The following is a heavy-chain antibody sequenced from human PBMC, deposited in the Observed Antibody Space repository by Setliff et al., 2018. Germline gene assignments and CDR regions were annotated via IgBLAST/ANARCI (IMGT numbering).Heavy chain of an antibody. V-gene: IGHV4-59*12. Sequence: PSETLSLTCTVSGGSISSYSWSWIRQPPGKGLQWIGYISYSGSTYYNLSLKSLVTLSVDTSTNQFSLKLSSVTAADTAVYYCAREADVRFINYNFWSGSLGYWGQGTLVTVSS. J-gene: IGHJ4*02. CDR3: AREADVRFINYNFWSGSLGY. CDR2: ISYSGST. D-gene: IGHD3-3*01. CDR1: GGSISSYS.